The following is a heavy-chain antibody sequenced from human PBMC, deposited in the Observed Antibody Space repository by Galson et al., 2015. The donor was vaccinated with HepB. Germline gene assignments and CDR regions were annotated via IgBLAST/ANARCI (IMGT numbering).Heavy chain of an antibody. CDR2: ISSYKGHT. Sequence: SVKVSCKASGYNFVNYGIAWVRQAPGHGLEWMGWISSYKGHTNYAQKFQGRVAMSTDTSTSTAYMELRRLTSDDTAVYFCATDRAGDRASNWFDPLCRGTLVTVSS. CDR3: ATDRAGDRASNWFDP. D-gene: IGHD1-26*01. CDR1: GYNFVNYG. J-gene: IGHJ5*02. V-gene: IGHV1-18*01.